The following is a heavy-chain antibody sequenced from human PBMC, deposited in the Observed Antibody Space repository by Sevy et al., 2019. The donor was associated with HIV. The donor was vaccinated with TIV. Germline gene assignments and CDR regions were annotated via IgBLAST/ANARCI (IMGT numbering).Heavy chain of an antibody. D-gene: IGHD2-8*01. CDR3: ARVAVEYCTNDCYHRFDH. CDR1: GINFPIYS. J-gene: IGHJ4*02. Sequence: GSLRLSCFAPGINFPIYSVLLGRQAPGKGLEWLTLISYGGNYKNYEDSVKGRFTISKDNSNNILYLQMSSLRVEDTALYFCARVAVEYCTNDCYHRFDHWGLGTLVTVSS. V-gene: IGHV3-30*04. CDR2: ISYGGNYK.